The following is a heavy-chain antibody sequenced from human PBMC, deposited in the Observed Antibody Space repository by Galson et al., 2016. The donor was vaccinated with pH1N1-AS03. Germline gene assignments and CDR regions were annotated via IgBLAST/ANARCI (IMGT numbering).Heavy chain of an antibody. CDR1: GFAFDDYA. J-gene: IGHJ3*02. Sequence: SLRLSCAAPGFAFDDYAMHWVRQTPEKGLGWVSRISWNSAAIDYADSVQGRFTISRDNAKNSLYLQMDGLTADDTALYYCVKERGTVITSNTFDIWGQGTMVTVSS. CDR2: ISWNSAAI. CDR3: VKERGTVITSNTFDI. V-gene: IGHV3-9*01. D-gene: IGHD4-17*01.